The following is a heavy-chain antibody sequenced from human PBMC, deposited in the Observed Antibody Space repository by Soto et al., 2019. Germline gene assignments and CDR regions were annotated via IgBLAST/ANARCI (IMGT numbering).Heavy chain of an antibody. Sequence: EVQLLESGGGLVQPGESLRLSCAASGFTFSSYAMSWVRQAPGKGLEWVSVISGSDDSTYYADSVKGRFTISRDNSKNTLYLQMNSLRSDDSAVYYCSKRSSSFTFDYWGQGTLVTVS. CDR2: ISGSDDST. J-gene: IGHJ4*02. CDR3: SKRSSSFTFDY. CDR1: GFTFSSYA. D-gene: IGHD6-6*01. V-gene: IGHV3-23*01.